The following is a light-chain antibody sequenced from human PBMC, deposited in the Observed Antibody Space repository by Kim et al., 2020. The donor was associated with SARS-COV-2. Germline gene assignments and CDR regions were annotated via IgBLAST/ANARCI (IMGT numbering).Light chain of an antibody. J-gene: IGLJ3*02. Sequence: AWGQTVRRTCQGDSLRSYYASWYQQKPGQAPVLVIYGKNNRPSGIPDRFSGSSSGNTASLTITGAQAEDEADYYCNSRDSSGNHWVFGGGTQLTVL. CDR3: NSRDSSGNHWV. CDR2: GKN. V-gene: IGLV3-19*01. CDR1: SLRSYY.